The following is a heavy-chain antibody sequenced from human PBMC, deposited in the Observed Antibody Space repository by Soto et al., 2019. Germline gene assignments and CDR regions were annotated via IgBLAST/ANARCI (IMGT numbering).Heavy chain of an antibody. D-gene: IGHD1-26*01. Sequence: PSETLSLTCTVSGGSISSYYWSWIRQPPGKGLEWIGYIYYSGSTNYNPSLKSRVTISVDTSKNQFSLKLSSVTAADTAVYYCARQGGSYTIRYFDYWGQGTLVTVSS. CDR3: ARQGGSYTIRYFDY. CDR1: GGSISSYY. CDR2: IYYSGST. V-gene: IGHV4-59*01. J-gene: IGHJ4*02.